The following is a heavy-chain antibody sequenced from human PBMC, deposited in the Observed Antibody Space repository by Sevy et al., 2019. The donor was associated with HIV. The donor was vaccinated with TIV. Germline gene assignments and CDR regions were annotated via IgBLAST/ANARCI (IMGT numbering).Heavy chain of an antibody. Sequence: ASVKVSCKVSGYTLTELSMHWVRQAPGKGLEGMGSFDTEDGATLYAQKFQGRVTMTEDTSTDTAYMELSSLRSEDTAVYYCATNTDYGDSDYWGQGTLVTVSS. J-gene: IGHJ4*02. CDR2: FDTEDGAT. D-gene: IGHD4-17*01. CDR3: ATNTDYGDSDY. V-gene: IGHV1-24*01. CDR1: GYTLTELS.